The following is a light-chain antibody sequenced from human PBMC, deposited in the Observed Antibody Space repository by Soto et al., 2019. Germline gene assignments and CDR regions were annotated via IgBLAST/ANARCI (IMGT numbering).Light chain of an antibody. Sequence: QSVLTQPPSASGTPGQRVSISCSGSSSNIGSNSVQWHQQLPGTAPNLLIYADNQRPSGVPDRFSGSKSGTSASLAITGLQSGDEADYHCAAWDDSLNGFVFGTGTKVTVL. V-gene: IGLV1-44*01. CDR2: ADN. J-gene: IGLJ1*01. CDR1: SSNIGSNS. CDR3: AAWDDSLNGFV.